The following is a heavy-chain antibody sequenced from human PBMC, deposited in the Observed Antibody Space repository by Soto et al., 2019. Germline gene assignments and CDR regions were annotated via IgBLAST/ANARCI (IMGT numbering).Heavy chain of an antibody. CDR3: ARDKDYAFDY. J-gene: IGHJ4*02. Sequence: PGGSLRLSCAASGFTFSSYSVNWVRQAPGKGLEWVSYISSSSSTIYYADSVKGRFTISRDNAKNSLFLQMNSLRAEDTAVYYCARDKDYAFDYWGQGVLVTVSS. V-gene: IGHV3-48*01. CDR1: GFTFSSYS. CDR2: ISSSSSTI. D-gene: IGHD2-2*01.